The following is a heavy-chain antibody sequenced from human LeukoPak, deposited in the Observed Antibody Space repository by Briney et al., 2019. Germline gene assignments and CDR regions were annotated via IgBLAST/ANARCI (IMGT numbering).Heavy chain of an antibody. CDR2: ISYSGST. CDR3: AKLNWGTRDGYNVWYFDL. CDR1: GGSISGYY. V-gene: IGHV4-59*08. Sequence: KPSETLSLTCTVSGGSISGYYWSWIRQPPGKGLEWIGYISYSGSTNYNPSLKSRVTISVDTSKNQFSLKVNSVTAADTAIYYCAKLNWGTRDGYNVWYFDLWGRGTLVTVSS. J-gene: IGHJ2*01. D-gene: IGHD5-24*01.